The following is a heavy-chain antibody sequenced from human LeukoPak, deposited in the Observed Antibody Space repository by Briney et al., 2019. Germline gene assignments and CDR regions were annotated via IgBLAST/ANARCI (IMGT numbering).Heavy chain of an antibody. Sequence: WASVKVSCKASGYTFTSYDINWARQATGQGLEWMGWMNPNSGNTGYAQKFPGRVTMTRNTSISTAYMELSSLGSEDTAVYYCARGRKRGSYWIDYWGQGTLVTVSS. V-gene: IGHV1-8*01. CDR3: ARGRKRGSYWIDY. J-gene: IGHJ4*02. D-gene: IGHD1-26*01. CDR1: GYTFTSYD. CDR2: MNPNSGNT.